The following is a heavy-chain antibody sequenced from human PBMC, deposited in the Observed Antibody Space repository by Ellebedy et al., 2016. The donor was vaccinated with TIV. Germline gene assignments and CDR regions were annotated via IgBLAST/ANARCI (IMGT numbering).Heavy chain of an antibody. Sequence: GGSLRLXCAASGFTFSSYAMSWARQAPGKGLEWVSAISGSGGSTYYADSVKGRFTISRDNSKNTLYLQMNSLRAEDTAVYYCAKDKGSVTAIADAFDIWGQGTMVTVSS. J-gene: IGHJ3*02. CDR1: GFTFSSYA. CDR3: AKDKGSVTAIADAFDI. D-gene: IGHD2-21*02. CDR2: ISGSGGST. V-gene: IGHV3-23*01.